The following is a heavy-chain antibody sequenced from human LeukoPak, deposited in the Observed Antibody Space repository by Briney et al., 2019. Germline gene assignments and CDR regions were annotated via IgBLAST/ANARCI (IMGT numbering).Heavy chain of an antibody. CDR3: ARELETTVTTRGLYYYYYGMDV. CDR2: IHRSGIT. V-gene: IGHV4-4*02. Sequence: SETLSLTCAVSGDSISTYDWWSWVRQPPGKGLEWIGEIHRSGITNYNPSLKSRVTMSIDTSKNQFSLKLSSVTAADTAVYYCARELETTVTTRGLYYYYYGMDVWGQGTTVTVSS. J-gene: IGHJ6*02. CDR1: GDSISTYDW. D-gene: IGHD4-17*01.